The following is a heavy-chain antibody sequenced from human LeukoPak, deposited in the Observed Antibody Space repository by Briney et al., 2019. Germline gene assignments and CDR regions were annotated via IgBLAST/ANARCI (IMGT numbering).Heavy chain of an antibody. CDR3: ARKGSGWYWGAFDI. Sequence: SETLSLTCAVYGGSFSGYYWSWIRQPPGKGLEWIGEINHSGSTNYNPSLKSRVTISVDTSKNQFSLKLSSVTAADTAVYYCARKGSGWYWGAFDIWGQGTMVTVSS. V-gene: IGHV4-34*01. J-gene: IGHJ3*02. CDR2: INHSGST. CDR1: GGSFSGYY. D-gene: IGHD6-19*01.